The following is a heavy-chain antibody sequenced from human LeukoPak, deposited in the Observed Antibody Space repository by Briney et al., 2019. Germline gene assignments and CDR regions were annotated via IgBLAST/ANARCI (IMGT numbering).Heavy chain of an antibody. J-gene: IGHJ6*03. Sequence: GGSLRLSCAASGFTFSSDGIHWVRHSPGKGLEWVANINHDGSSKYYGVSVKGRFTISRDNSKNTLYLQMNSLRAEDTAVYYCANGNRCTSPNCLGYYYFYMDVWGKGTTVTVSS. CDR1: GFTFSSDG. D-gene: IGHD2-8*01. CDR3: ANGNRCTSPNCLGYYYFYMDV. CDR2: INHDGSSK. V-gene: IGHV3-30*02.